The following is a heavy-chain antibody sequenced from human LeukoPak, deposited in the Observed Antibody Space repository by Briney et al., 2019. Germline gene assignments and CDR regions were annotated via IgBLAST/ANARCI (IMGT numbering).Heavy chain of an antibody. J-gene: IGHJ3*02. CDR3: VTDWRGEPPYKLFDI. Sequence: PGGSLRLSCAASGFAFTTYGMHWVRQAPGKGLEWAAVIWLDGNNKYYADSVKGRFTISRDNSKNTLYLQMNSLRAEDTAVYYCVTDWRGEPPYKLFDIWGQGTMVTVSS. D-gene: IGHD3-10*01. CDR2: IWLDGNNK. CDR1: GFAFTTYG. V-gene: IGHV3-33*01.